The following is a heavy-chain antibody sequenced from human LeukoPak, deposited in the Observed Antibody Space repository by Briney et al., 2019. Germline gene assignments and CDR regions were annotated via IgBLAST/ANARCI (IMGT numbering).Heavy chain of an antibody. CDR1: GFTFSSYW. Sequence: GGSLRLSCAASGFTFSSYWMSWVRQAPGKGLEWVANIKQDGSEKYYVDSVKGRFTISRDNAKNSLYLQMNSLRAEDTAVYYCAGYGVVVPAARDAFDIWGQGTMVPVSS. J-gene: IGHJ3*02. V-gene: IGHV3-7*01. CDR2: IKQDGSEK. D-gene: IGHD2-2*01. CDR3: AGYGVVVPAARDAFDI.